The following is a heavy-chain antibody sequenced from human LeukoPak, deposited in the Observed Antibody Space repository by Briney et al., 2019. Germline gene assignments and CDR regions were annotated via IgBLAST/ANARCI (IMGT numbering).Heavy chain of an antibody. J-gene: IGHJ4*02. D-gene: IGHD5-24*01. CDR3: ARDQGWLQFDY. CDR2: IKEDGSKT. Sequence: GGSLRLSCAVSGFTFSSYWMSWVRQAPGKGLKWVANIKEDGSKTYYMDSVKGRFTISRDNAQNSLYLQMNSLTAEDSAVYYCARDQGWLQFDYWGQGALATVSS. CDR1: GFTFSSYW. V-gene: IGHV3-7*01.